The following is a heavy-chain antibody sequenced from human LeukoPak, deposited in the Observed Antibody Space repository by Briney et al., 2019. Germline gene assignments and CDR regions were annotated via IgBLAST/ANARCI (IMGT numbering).Heavy chain of an antibody. Sequence: GGSLRLSCAASGFTFSSYGMSWVRQAPGKGLEWVSLIYSGGSTYYPDSVKGRFTISRDNSKTTLYLHMNGLRAEDTAVYYCARANSGWSAGYYYYMDVWGKGTTVTISS. D-gene: IGHD6-19*01. J-gene: IGHJ6*03. CDR2: IYSGGST. CDR1: GFTFSSYG. V-gene: IGHV3-66*01. CDR3: ARANSGWSAGYYYYMDV.